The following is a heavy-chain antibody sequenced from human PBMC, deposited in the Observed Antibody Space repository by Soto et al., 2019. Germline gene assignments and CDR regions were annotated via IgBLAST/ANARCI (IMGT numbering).Heavy chain of an antibody. V-gene: IGHV5-51*01. CDR1: GYSFTSYW. J-gene: IGHJ3*02. CDR2: IYPGDSDT. CDR3: ASSSGSTSPKHDAFDI. D-gene: IGHD2-2*01. Sequence: GESLKISCKGSGYSFTSYWIGWVRQMPGKGLEWMGIIYPGDSDTRYSPSFQGQVTISADKSISTAYLQWSSLKASDTAMYYCASSSGSTSPKHDAFDIWGQGTMDTGSS.